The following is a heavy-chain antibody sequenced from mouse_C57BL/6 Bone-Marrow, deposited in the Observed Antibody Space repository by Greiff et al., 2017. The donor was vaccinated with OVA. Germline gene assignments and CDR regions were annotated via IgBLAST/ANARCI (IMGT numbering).Heavy chain of an antibody. D-gene: IGHD4-1*01. CDR1: GYAFSSSW. J-gene: IGHJ3*01. CDR3: ARGKDWDWFAY. Sequence: QVQLQQSGPELVKPGASVKISCKASGYAFSSSWMNWVKQRPGKGLEWIGRIYPGDGDTNYNGKFKGKATLTADKSSSTAYMQLSSLTSEDSAVYVCARGKDWDWFAYWGQGTLVTVAA. V-gene: IGHV1-82*01. CDR2: IYPGDGDT.